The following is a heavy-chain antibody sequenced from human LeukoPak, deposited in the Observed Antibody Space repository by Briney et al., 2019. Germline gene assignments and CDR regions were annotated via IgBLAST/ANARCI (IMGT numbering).Heavy chain of an antibody. V-gene: IGHV1-18*01. J-gene: IGHJ6*02. CDR2: ISAYNGNT. Sequence: AASVTVSFTASGYTFTSYGISWVRQAPGQGLEWMGWISAYNGNTNYAQKLQGRVTMTTDTSTSTAYMELRSLRSDDTAVYYCARDIAAADLPDYYGMDVWGQGTTVTVSS. CDR3: ARDIAAADLPDYYGMDV. D-gene: IGHD6-13*01. CDR1: GYTFTSYG.